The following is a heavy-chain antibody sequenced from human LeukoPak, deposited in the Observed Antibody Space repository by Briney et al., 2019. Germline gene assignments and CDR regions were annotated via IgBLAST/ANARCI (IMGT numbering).Heavy chain of an antibody. CDR1: GFTFSSYA. CDR2: ISYDGSNK. V-gene: IGHV3-30*01. D-gene: IGHD2-21*02. J-gene: IGHJ4*02. Sequence: GGSLRLSCAASGFTFSSYAMHWVRQAPGKGLEWVAVISYDGSNKYYADSVKGRFTISRDDSKNTLYLQMNSLRAEDTAVYYCARSRNYCGGDCYSSSYFDYWGQGTLVTVSS. CDR3: ARSRNYCGGDCYSSSYFDY.